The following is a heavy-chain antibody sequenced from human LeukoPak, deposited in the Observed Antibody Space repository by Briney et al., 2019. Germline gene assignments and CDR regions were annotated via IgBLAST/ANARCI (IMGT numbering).Heavy chain of an antibody. J-gene: IGHJ4*02. CDR1: GFTFSSYS. V-gene: IGHV3-21*01. Sequence: GSLRLSCAASGFTFSSYSMNWVRQAPGKGLGWVSSISSSSSYIYYADSVKGRFTISRDNAKNSLYLQMNSLRAEDTAVYYCARDSRGQPSIYSDYWGQGTLVTVSS. D-gene: IGHD6-6*01. CDR3: ARDSRGQPSIYSDY. CDR2: ISSSSSYI.